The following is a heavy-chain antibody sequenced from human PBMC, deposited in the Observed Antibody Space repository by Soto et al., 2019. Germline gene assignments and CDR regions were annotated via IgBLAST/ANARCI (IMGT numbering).Heavy chain of an antibody. J-gene: IGHJ4*02. CDR2: IWYDGSNK. Sequence: GGSLRLSCAASGFTFSSYGMHWVRQAPGKGLEWVAVIWYDGSNKYYADSVKGRFTISRDNSKNTLYLQMNSLRAEDTAVYYCARDPNMITFGGVTAWTHYWGQGTLVTVSS. V-gene: IGHV3-33*01. D-gene: IGHD3-16*01. CDR3: ARDPNMITFGGVTAWTHY. CDR1: GFTFSSYG.